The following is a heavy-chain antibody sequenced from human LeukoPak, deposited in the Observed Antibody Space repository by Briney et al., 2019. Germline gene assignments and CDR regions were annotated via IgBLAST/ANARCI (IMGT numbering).Heavy chain of an antibody. D-gene: IGHD4/OR15-4a*01. CDR3: ARDRTLYGGKDYYYYGMDV. CDR1: GGSISSYY. J-gene: IGHJ6*02. Sequence: SETLSLTCTVSGGSISSYYWSWIRQPAGKGLEWIGRIYTSGSTNYNPSLKSRVTMSVDTSKNQFSLKLSSVTAADTAVYYCARDRTLYGGKDYYYYGMDVWGQGTLVTVSS. CDR2: IYTSGST. V-gene: IGHV4-4*07.